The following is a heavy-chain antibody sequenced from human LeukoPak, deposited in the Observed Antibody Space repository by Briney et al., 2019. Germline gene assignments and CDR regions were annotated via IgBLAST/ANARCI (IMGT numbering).Heavy chain of an antibody. CDR1: GYSISSSNW. D-gene: IGHD4-23*01. CDR3: AKSVDGGNSPFDY. J-gene: IGHJ4*02. V-gene: IGHV4-28*01. CDR2: IYYSGNT. Sequence: SETLSLTCAVAGYSISSSNWWGWIRQPPGKGLEWIGYIYYSGNTHYNPSLKSRVTMSVDTSKNQFSLNLSSVTAVDTAIYYCAKSVDGGNSPFDYWGQGTLVTVSS.